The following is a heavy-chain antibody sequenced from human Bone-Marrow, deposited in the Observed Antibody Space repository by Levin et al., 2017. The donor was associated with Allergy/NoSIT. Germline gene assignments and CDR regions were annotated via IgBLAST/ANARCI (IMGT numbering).Heavy chain of an antibody. V-gene: IGHV4-39*01. Sequence: SETLSLTCTVSGGSISSSSYYWGWIRQPPGKGLEWIGSIYYSGSTYYNPSLKSRVTISVDTSKNQFSLKLSSVTAADTAVYYCARHSRDEQHDYGGKAHYWGQGTLVTVSS. CDR2: IYYSGST. D-gene: IGHD4-23*01. CDR1: GGSISSSSYY. J-gene: IGHJ4*02. CDR3: ARHSRDEQHDYGGKAHY.